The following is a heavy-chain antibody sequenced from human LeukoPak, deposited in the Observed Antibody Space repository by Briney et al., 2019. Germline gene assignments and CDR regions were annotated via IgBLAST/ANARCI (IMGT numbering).Heavy chain of an antibody. Sequence: PGGSLRLSCAASGFTFSSYGMHWVRQAPGNGLEWVAVISYDGSNKYYADSVKGRFTISRDNSKNTLYLQMNSLRAEDTAVYYCAKDRPPECSSTSCFAEYFQHWGQGTLVTVSS. V-gene: IGHV3-30*18. CDR3: AKDRPPECSSTSCFAEYFQH. J-gene: IGHJ1*01. CDR1: GFTFSSYG. D-gene: IGHD2-2*01. CDR2: ISYDGSNK.